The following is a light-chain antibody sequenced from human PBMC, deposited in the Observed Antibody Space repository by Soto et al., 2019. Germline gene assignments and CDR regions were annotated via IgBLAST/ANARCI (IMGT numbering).Light chain of an antibody. J-gene: IGKJ2*01. V-gene: IGKV3-20*01. CDR1: QSVSSSY. CDR3: QQYGSSPMYP. Sequence: EIVLTQSPGTLSLSPGERATLSCRASQSVSSSYLAWYQQKPGQAPRLLIYGASSRATGIPDRFSGSGSGTDFTLTISRLEPEDFPVYYCQQYGSSPMYPFAQGTKLEIK. CDR2: GAS.